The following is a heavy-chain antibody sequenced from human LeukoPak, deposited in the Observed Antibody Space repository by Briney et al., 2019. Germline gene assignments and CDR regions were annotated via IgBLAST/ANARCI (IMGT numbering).Heavy chain of an antibody. V-gene: IGHV4-34*01. CDR3: ARDARIMITFGGVIAPFDY. J-gene: IGHJ4*02. CDR2: INHSGST. CDR1: GGSFSGYY. Sequence: SETLSLTCAVYGGSFSGYYWSWIRQPPGKGLERIGEINHSGSTNYNPSLKSRVTISVDTSKNQFSLKLSSVTAADTAVYYCARDARIMITFGGVIAPFDYWGQGTLVTVSS. D-gene: IGHD3-16*02.